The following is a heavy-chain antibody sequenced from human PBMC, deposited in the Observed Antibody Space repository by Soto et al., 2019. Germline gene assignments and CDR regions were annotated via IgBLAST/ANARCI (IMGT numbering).Heavy chain of an antibody. Sequence: SQTLSLTCAISGDSISINSAAWNLIRQSPSRGLEWLGRTYYRSKWYNDYAVSVKSRITINPDTSKNQFSLQLNSVTPEDTAVYYCASYSSSWYVYFQHWGQGTLVTVSS. V-gene: IGHV6-1*01. CDR1: GDSISINSAA. J-gene: IGHJ1*01. CDR2: TYYRSKWYN. CDR3: ASYSSSWYVYFQH. D-gene: IGHD6-13*01.